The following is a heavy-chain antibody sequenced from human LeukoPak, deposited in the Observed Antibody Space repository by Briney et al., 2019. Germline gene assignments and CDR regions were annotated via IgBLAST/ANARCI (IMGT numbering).Heavy chain of an antibody. V-gene: IGHV3-74*01. D-gene: IGHD2-15*01. J-gene: IGHJ6*02. CDR2: INSDGSST. Sequence: PGGSLRLSCAASGFTFSSYWMHWVRQAPGKGLVWVSRINSDGSSTSYADSVKGRFTISRDNAKNSLYLQMNSLRAEDTAVYYCARDPALYCSGGSCSHYYYYGMDVWGQGTTVTVSS. CDR1: GFTFSSYW. CDR3: ARDPALYCSGGSCSHYYYYGMDV.